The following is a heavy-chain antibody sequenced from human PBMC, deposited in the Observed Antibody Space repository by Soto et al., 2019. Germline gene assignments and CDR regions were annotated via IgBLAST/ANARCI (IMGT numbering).Heavy chain of an antibody. CDR3: ARDSVPLQNAFDI. CDR2: ISSSSSYI. Sequence: GGSLRLSCAASGFTFSSYSMNWVRQAPGKGLEWVSSISSSSSYIYYADSVKGRFTISRDNAKNSLYLQMNSLRAEDTAVYYCARDSVPLQNAFDIWGQGTMVTVSS. D-gene: IGHD4-4*01. V-gene: IGHV3-21*01. CDR1: GFTFSSYS. J-gene: IGHJ3*02.